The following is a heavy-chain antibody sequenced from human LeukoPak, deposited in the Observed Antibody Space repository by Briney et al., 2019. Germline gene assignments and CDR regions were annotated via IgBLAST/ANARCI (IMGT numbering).Heavy chain of an antibody. J-gene: IGHJ4*02. CDR1: GFTFDDYA. D-gene: IGHD6-13*01. CDR2: VSWNRGSI. Sequence: GGSLRLSCEASGFTFDDYAMHWVRQAPGKGLEWVSGVSWNRGSIGYADSVKGRFIISRDNAKNSLYLQMNSLRAEDTAVYYCARDLDIAAAAFDYWGQGTLVTVSS. V-gene: IGHV3-9*01. CDR3: ARDLDIAAAAFDY.